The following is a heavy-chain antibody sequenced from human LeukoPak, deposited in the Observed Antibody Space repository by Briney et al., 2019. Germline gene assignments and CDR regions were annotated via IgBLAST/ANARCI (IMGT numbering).Heavy chain of an antibody. CDR2: ISSSGSTI. J-gene: IGHJ6*04. CDR1: GFTFSSYE. CDR3: AELGITMIGGV. Sequence: GGSLRLSCAASGFTFSSYEMNWVRQAPGKGLGWVSYISSSGSTIYYADSVKGRFTISRDNAKNSLYLQMNSLRAEDTAVYYCAELGITMIGGVWGKGTAVTISS. V-gene: IGHV3-48*03. D-gene: IGHD3-10*02.